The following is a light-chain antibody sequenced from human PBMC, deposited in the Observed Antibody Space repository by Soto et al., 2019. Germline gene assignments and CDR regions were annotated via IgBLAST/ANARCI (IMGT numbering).Light chain of an antibody. CDR1: QSISSY. J-gene: IGKJ1*01. CDR3: QQSYSTPWT. Sequence: DIQLNQSPSSLSAYVGARVTITCRASQSISSYLNWYQRKPGKAPSLLIYTTSNLQSGVPSRFSGSGSGTDFTLTISSLQPEDFATYFCQQSYSTPWTFGQGTKVDIK. V-gene: IGKV1-39*01. CDR2: TTS.